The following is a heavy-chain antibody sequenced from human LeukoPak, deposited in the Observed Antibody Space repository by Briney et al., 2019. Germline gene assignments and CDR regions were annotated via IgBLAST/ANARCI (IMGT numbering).Heavy chain of an antibody. J-gene: IGHJ4*02. D-gene: IGHD4-23*01. CDR3: AGGGFSGFDR. V-gene: IGHV3-74*01. CDR1: QSTFYSYW. Sequence: GGSLRLSCAASQSTFYSYWMHWVRQGPGKGLAWVSHVNSDVTSTSYADSVKGRFTVSRDNTKNTLYFQMDSLRVDDTAVYCCAGGGFSGFDRWGQGIVVTVSS. CDR2: VNSDVTST.